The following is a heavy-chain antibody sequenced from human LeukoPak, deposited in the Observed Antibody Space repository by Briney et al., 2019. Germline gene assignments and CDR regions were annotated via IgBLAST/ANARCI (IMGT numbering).Heavy chain of an antibody. CDR2: IYSGGST. Sequence: GGSLRLSCAASGFTVSSNYMSWVRQAPGKGLEWVSVIYSGGSTYYADSVKGRFTTSRDNSKNTLYLQMNSLRAEDTAVYYCARSPYPDYFDYWGQGTLVTVSS. D-gene: IGHD2-2*01. CDR3: ARSPYPDYFDY. V-gene: IGHV3-53*01. J-gene: IGHJ4*02. CDR1: GFTVSSNY.